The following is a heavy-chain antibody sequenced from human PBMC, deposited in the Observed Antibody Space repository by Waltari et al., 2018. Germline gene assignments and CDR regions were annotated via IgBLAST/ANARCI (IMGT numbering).Heavy chain of an antibody. D-gene: IGHD6-13*01. CDR1: GPSVPTAY. CDR3: AKSKSGYSNDHFDY. V-gene: IGHV4-59*02. Sequence: QVQLQESGPGLVKPSETLSPTCTVRGPSVPTAYWGWTRPPPGKGLAWIGYIYSSGSTNYNPSLKSRVTISIDTSKNQFSLNLTSVTAADTAVYYCAKSKSGYSNDHFDYWGRGTLVTVSS. J-gene: IGHJ4*02. CDR2: IYSSGST.